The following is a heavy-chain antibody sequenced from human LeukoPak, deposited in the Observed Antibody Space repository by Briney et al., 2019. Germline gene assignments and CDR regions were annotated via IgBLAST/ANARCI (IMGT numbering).Heavy chain of an antibody. CDR3: ARRAYGTGFDF. CDR1: GGSISSYY. J-gene: IGHJ4*02. CDR2: IYYSGNT. Sequence: SETLSLTCTVSGGSISSYYWSWIRQPPEKGLEWVGTIYYSGNTFYHPSLASRVTISADTSKNQFSLRLTSVTAADTAVYYCARRAYGTGFDFWGQGTVVTVSS. V-gene: IGHV4-59*05. D-gene: IGHD1-1*01.